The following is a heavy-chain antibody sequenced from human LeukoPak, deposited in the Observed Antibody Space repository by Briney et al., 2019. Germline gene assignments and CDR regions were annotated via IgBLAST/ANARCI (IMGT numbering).Heavy chain of an antibody. D-gene: IGHD6-13*01. CDR2: ISAYNGNT. J-gene: IGHJ6*03. CDR3: ARVIAAAGMFHYYMDV. Sequence: ASVKVSCKASGYTFPSYGISWVRQAPGQGLEWMGWISAYNGNTNYAQKLQGRVTMTTDTSTSTTYMELRSLRSDDTAVYYCARVIAAAGMFHYYMDVWGKGTTVTVSS. V-gene: IGHV1-18*01. CDR1: GYTFPSYG.